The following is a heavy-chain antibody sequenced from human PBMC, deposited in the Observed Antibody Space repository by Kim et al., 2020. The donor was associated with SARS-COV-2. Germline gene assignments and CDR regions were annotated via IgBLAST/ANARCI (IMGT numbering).Heavy chain of an antibody. D-gene: IGHD4-17*01. J-gene: IGHJ4*02. V-gene: IGHV3-23*01. Sequence: GKGRFTISRDNSKNTLYLQMNSLRAEDTAVYYCAKDVRPGGATDWYFDYWGQGTLVTVSS. CDR3: AKDVRPGGATDWYFDY.